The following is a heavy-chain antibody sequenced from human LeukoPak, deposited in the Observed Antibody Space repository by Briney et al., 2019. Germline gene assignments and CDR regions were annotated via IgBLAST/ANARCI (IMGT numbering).Heavy chain of an antibody. V-gene: IGHV3-74*01. Sequence: PGGSLRLSCAASGFTFSTYWMHWVRQAPGKGLVWVSRISSDGISTSYADSVKGRFTISRDNAKNTLYLQMNSLRAGHTAVYYCARLWSTTIDYWGQGTLVTVSS. CDR3: ARLWSTTIDY. CDR2: ISSDGIST. J-gene: IGHJ4*02. D-gene: IGHD5/OR15-5a*01. CDR1: GFTFSTYW.